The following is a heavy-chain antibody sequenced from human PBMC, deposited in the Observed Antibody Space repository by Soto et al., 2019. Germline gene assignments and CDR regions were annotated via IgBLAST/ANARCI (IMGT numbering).Heavy chain of an antibody. CDR3: ASGIQLWLRRINNGYSG. CDR1: GGTFSTYA. D-gene: IGHD5-18*01. V-gene: IGHV1-69*12. J-gene: IGHJ4*02. Sequence: QVQLVQSGAEVKKPESSVKLSCKAPGGTFSTYAISWVRQAPGQGLEWMGGIIPMFGTANYAQRFQDRVTITADESTNTVYMELSSLRSEATAVYFCASGIQLWLRRINNGYSGWGQGTLVTVSS. CDR2: IIPMFGTA.